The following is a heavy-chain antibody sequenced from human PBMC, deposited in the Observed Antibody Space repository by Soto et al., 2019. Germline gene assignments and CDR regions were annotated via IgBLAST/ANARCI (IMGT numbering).Heavy chain of an antibody. CDR1: GYTFTSYY. CDR2: INPKFGDT. Sequence: QVQLVQSGAEMKEPGDSVRVTCEASGYTFTSYYIHWVRQAPGQGLEWMGWINPKFGDTTYAQDFQGRVSMTRDISISTVYMESSRLTSDDTAIYYCARNMDYYYGPGSGNGHGFWGQGTTVTVFS. D-gene: IGHD3-10*01. CDR3: ARNMDYYYGPGSGNGHGF. V-gene: IGHV1-2*02. J-gene: IGHJ6*02.